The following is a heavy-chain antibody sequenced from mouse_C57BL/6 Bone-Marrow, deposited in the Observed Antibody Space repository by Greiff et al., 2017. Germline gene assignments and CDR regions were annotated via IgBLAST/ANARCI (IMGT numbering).Heavy chain of an antibody. CDR2: ISSGGDYI. J-gene: IGHJ4*01. CDR3: TKSTTVVYYYAMDY. D-gene: IGHD1-1*01. Sequence: EVMLVESGEGLVKPGGSLKLSCAASGFTFSSYAMSWVRQTPEKRLEWVAYISSGGDYIYYADTVKGRFTISRDNARNTLYLQMSSLKSEDTAMYYCTKSTTVVYYYAMDYWGRGTAVTVSS. V-gene: IGHV5-9-1*02. CDR1: GFTFSSYA.